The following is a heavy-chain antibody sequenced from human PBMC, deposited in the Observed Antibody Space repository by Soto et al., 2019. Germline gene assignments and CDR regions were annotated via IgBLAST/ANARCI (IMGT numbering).Heavy chain of an antibody. CDR1: GGSISCGDDF. J-gene: IGHJ6*02. CDR2: IYYSGST. Sequence: QVQLQESGPGLVKPSQTLSLTCTVSGGSISCGDDFWTWIRQPPGKGLEWIGYIYYSGSTYYNPSLKSRLTMSVDTSKNQFSLKLSSVTAADTAVYYCARDRAKWKDYYYYGMDVWGQGTTVNVSS. D-gene: IGHD1-20*01. V-gene: IGHV4-30-4*01. CDR3: ARDRAKWKDYYYYGMDV.